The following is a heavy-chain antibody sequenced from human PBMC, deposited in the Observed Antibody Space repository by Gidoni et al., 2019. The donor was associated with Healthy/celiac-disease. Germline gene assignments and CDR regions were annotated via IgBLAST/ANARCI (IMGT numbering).Heavy chain of an antibody. Sequence: QLQLQESGPGLVKPSETLSLTCTVSGGSISRSSYYWGWSRQPPGKGLEWIGSIYYSGSTYYNPSLKSRVTISVDTSKNQFSLKLSSVTAADTAVYYCARRKPNDWSGYYKGYYYFDYWGQGTLVTVSS. V-gene: IGHV4-39*01. CDR1: GGSISRSSYY. D-gene: IGHD3-3*01. CDR2: IYYSGST. CDR3: ARRKPNDWSGYYKGYYYFDY. J-gene: IGHJ4*02.